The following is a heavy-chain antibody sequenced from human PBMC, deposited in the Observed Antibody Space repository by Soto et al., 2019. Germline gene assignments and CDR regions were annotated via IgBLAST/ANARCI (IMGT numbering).Heavy chain of an antibody. Sequence: SETLSLTCTVSGGSVNYFYWSWMRQPPGKGLEWIGYIYYTGATDYNPSLGSRVTVSVDTSKNQFSLRLSSVTAADTALYYCTRWNEGMDVWGQGTTVTVCS. D-gene: IGHD1-1*01. CDR3: TRWNEGMDV. CDR1: GGSVNYFY. CDR2: IYYTGAT. V-gene: IGHV4-59*08. J-gene: IGHJ6*02.